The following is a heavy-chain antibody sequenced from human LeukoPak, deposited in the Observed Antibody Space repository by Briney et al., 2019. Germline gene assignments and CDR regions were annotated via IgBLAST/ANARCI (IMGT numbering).Heavy chain of an antibody. Sequence: PGGSLRLSCAASGFTFSSYAMHWVRQAPGKGLEYVSAISSNGGSTYYANSVKGRFTISRDNSKNTLYLQMGSLRAEDMAVYYCAREGRPGGYFDWLSNTARSDYFDYWGQGTLVTVSS. V-gene: IGHV3-64*01. CDR2: ISSNGGST. CDR1: GFTFSSYA. J-gene: IGHJ4*02. D-gene: IGHD3-9*01. CDR3: AREGRPGGYFDWLSNTARSDYFDY.